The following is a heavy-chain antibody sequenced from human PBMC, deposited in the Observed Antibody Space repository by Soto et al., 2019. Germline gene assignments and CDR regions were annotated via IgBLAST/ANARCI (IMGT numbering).Heavy chain of an antibody. Sequence: QVQLVQSGAEVKKPGASVKVSCKASGYTFTSYGISWVRQAPGQGLEWMGWISAYNGNTNYAQKLQGRVTMTTDTSTSTAYMELSSLRSDDTAVYYCSRVSIITIFGVVTRPDYWVQGTLVTVSS. J-gene: IGHJ4*02. CDR2: ISAYNGNT. V-gene: IGHV1-18*01. D-gene: IGHD3-3*01. CDR3: SRVSIITIFGVVTRPDY. CDR1: GYTFTSYG.